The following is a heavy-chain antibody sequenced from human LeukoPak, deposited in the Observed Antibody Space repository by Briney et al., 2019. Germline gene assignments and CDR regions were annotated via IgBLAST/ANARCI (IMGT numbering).Heavy chain of an antibody. Sequence: SETLSLTWAVYGGSFSGYYWSWIRQPPGKGLEWIGEINHSGSTNYNPSLKSRVTISVDTSKNQFSLKLSSVTAADTAVYYCARMRGASHYWGQGTLVTVSS. CDR1: GGSFSGYY. D-gene: IGHD1-26*01. CDR2: INHSGST. V-gene: IGHV4-34*01. J-gene: IGHJ4*02. CDR3: ARMRGASHY.